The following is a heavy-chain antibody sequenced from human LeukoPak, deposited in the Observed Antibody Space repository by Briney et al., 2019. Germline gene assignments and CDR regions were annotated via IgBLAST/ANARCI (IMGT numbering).Heavy chain of an antibody. CDR1: GFMFSGYG. Sequence: KPGGSLRLSCTGSGFMFSGYGMYWVRQAPGKGLEWVALISYDGRKRFYADSVKGRFTISRDNSKSALVLEMNSLRVEDTAVYYCAKDYQSAPPVGMDAWGHGTKVTVSS. CDR2: ISYDGRKR. J-gene: IGHJ6*02. CDR3: AKDYQSAPPVGMDA. V-gene: IGHV3-30*18. D-gene: IGHD3-16*02.